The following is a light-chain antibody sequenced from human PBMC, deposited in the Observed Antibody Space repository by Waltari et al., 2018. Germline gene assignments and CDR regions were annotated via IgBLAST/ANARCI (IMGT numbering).Light chain of an antibody. J-gene: IGLJ3*02. CDR1: SGSVSTSYY. CDR3: VLYMGSGIWV. Sequence: QTVVTQEPSFSVSPGGTVTLTCGLSSGSVSTSYYPSCYQQTPGQTPRTLIYSTNTRSSGVPDRFSGSILGNKAALTITWAHADDESDYYCVLYMGSGIWVFGGGTKLTVL. CDR2: STN. V-gene: IGLV8-61*01.